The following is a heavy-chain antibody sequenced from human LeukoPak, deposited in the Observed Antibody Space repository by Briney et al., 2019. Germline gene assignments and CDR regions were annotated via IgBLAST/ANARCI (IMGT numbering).Heavy chain of an antibody. Sequence: PGGSLRLSCAASGFTFSGSAMHWVRQASGKGLGWVGRIRSKANSYATAYAASVKGRFTISRDDSKNTAYLQMNSLKTEDTAVYYCTRRTYCSSTSCYNMGRQDDYWGQGTLVTVSS. CDR1: GFTFSGSA. CDR2: IRSKANSYAT. J-gene: IGHJ4*02. CDR3: TRRTYCSSTSCYNMGRQDDY. V-gene: IGHV3-73*01. D-gene: IGHD2-2*02.